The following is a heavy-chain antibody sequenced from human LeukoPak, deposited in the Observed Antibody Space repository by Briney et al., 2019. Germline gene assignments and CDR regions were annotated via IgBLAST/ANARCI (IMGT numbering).Heavy chain of an antibody. V-gene: IGHV4-59*01. Sequence: PSETLSLTCTVSGGSISSYYWSWIRQPPGKGLEWIGYIYYSGSTNYNPSLKSRVTISVDTSKNQFSLKLSSVTAADTAVYYCARGSAAAGTYEIDYWGQGTPVTVSS. CDR3: ARGSAAAGTYEIDY. CDR2: IYYSGST. J-gene: IGHJ4*02. CDR1: GGSISSYY. D-gene: IGHD6-13*01.